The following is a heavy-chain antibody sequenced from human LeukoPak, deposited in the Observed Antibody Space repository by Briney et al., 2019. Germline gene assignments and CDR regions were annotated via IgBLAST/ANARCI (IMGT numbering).Heavy chain of an antibody. V-gene: IGHV3-23*01. CDR1: GFTLSTYT. J-gene: IGHJ4*02. Sequence: GGSLRLSCAASGFTLSTYTMSWVRQTPGKGLEWVAATSSSDAGTYHADSVRGRFTISRDNSKNTLYLQMNSLRAEDAAVYFCAKAPVTSCRGAYCYPFDSWGQGTLVTVSS. D-gene: IGHD2-21*01. CDR3: AKAPVTSCRGAYCYPFDS. CDR2: TSSSDAGT.